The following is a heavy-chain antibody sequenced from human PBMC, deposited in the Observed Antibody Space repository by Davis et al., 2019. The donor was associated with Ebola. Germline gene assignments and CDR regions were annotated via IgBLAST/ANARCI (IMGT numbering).Heavy chain of an antibody. CDR2: INHSGST. J-gene: IGHJ6*02. V-gene: IGHV4-34*01. CDR1: GGSFSGYY. Sequence: SETLSLTCAVYGGSFSGYYWSWIRQPPGKGLEWIGEINHSGSTNYNPSLKSRVTITVDTSKNQFSLKLTSVTAAATAVYYCARSDYGSGDYMWGRNYYYYYGMDVWGQGTPVAVSS. CDR3: ARSDYGSGDYMWGRNYYYYYGMDV. D-gene: IGHD3-10*01.